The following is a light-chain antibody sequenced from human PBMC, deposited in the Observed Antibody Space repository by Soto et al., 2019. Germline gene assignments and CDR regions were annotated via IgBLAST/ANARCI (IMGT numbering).Light chain of an antibody. Sequence: EFVLTQSPATLSLSPGERATLSCKTSQSVTTYLAWYQQKPGQAPRLLIYDASNRATGIPARFSGTGSGTDFTLTINNLEPEDFATYYCQQSYSLPPLTFGGGTKVEIK. V-gene: IGKV3-11*01. J-gene: IGKJ4*01. CDR1: QSVTTY. CDR2: DAS. CDR3: QQSYSLPPLT.